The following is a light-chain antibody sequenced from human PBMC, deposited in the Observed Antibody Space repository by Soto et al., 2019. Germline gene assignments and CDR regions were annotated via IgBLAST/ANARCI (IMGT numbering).Light chain of an antibody. CDR1: QSISSW. CDR2: DTS. CDR3: QQYSSYWT. V-gene: IGKV1-5*01. J-gene: IGKJ1*01. Sequence: IQMTQSPSTLSASVGDRVTITCRASQSISSWLAWYQQKPGKAPKLLIYDTSSLESGVPSRFSGSGSGTEFTLTISSLQPDDFAIYYCQQYSSYWTFGQGTKV.